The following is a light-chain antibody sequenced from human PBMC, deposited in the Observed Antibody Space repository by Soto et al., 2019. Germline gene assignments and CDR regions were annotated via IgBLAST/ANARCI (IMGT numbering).Light chain of an antibody. CDR2: LGS. CDR3: MQARQTRWT. CDR1: QSLLHSNGYNY. Sequence: DIVMTQSPISLPVTPGEPASISCRSSQSLLHSNGYNYVDWYLQKPGQSPQLLIYLGSNRASGVPERMSDSESCTDFTLKISRVEADDVCVYDCMQARQTRWTFGQGTKVEIK. J-gene: IGKJ1*01. V-gene: IGKV2-28*01.